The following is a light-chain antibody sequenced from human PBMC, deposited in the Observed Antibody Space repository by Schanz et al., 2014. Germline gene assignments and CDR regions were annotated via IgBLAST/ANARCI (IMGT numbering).Light chain of an antibody. J-gene: IGKJ1*01. CDR1: QSVSSN. CDR3: QHYNKWPPWT. Sequence: EILMTQSPATLSVSPGERATLSCRASQSVSSNLAWYQQKPGQTPRLLIYGASTRATGIPARFSGSGSGTEFTLTISSLQSEDFAVYYCQHYNKWPPWTFGQGTKVEIK. CDR2: GAS. V-gene: IGKV3-15*01.